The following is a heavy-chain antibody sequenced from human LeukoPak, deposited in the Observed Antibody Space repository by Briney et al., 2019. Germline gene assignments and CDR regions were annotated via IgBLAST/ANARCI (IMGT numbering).Heavy chain of an antibody. J-gene: IGHJ4*02. V-gene: IGHV3-74*01. D-gene: IGHD1-26*01. CDR1: GFTFSNYW. CDR3: AREKWELLPSDY. CDR2: INSDGSST. Sequence: GGSLRLSCAASGFTFSNYWIHWVRQAPGKGLVWVSRINSDGSSTSYADSVKGRFTISRDNAKNTLYLQMNSLRAEDTAVYYCAREKWELLPSDYWGQGTLVTVSS.